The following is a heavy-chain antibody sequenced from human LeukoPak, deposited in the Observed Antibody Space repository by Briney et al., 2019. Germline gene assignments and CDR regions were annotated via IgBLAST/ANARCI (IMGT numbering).Heavy chain of an antibody. CDR1: EFTFSSYW. CDR3: AKDETSYGSGSYQWFDP. J-gene: IGHJ5*02. V-gene: IGHV3-30*18. Sequence: GGSLRPSCAASEFTFSSYWMHWVRQAPGKGLEWVAVISYDGSNKYYADSVKGRFTISRDNSKNTLYLQMNSLRAEDTAVYYCAKDETSYGSGSYQWFDPWGQGTLVTVSS. D-gene: IGHD3-10*01. CDR2: ISYDGSNK.